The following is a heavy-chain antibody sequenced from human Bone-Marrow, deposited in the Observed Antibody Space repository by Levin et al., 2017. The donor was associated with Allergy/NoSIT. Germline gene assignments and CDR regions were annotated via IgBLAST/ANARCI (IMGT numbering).Heavy chain of an antibody. CDR2: IVNGANV. CDR3: SRGRIDYVGRTYREAAFDL. Sequence: SETLSLTCTVSGVPINSRTYFWTWIRQHPAKGLEWIGVIVNGANVDYNPSLKGRLSMSMDTSKNQFSLNLNSVTAADTAVYYCSRGRIDYVGRTYREAAFDLWGQGAMVTVSP. CDR1: GVPINSRTYF. J-gene: IGHJ3*01. V-gene: IGHV4-31*03. D-gene: IGHD3-16*02.